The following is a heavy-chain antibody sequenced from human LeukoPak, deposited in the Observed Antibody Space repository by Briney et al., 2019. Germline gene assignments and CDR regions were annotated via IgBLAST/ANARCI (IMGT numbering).Heavy chain of an antibody. CDR2: VSGSGGNT. D-gene: IGHD3-16*01. CDR3: AKAPRFGDHATEYYYYYMHV. CDR1: GGIFSDYG. Sequence: GESLSLSCAASGGIFSDYGMSWVRQPPGKGLEWVSAVSGSGGNTFYADSVKGRFTIARDNSKNTLYLQMNSRRAEDTAVYYCAKAPRFGDHATEYYYYYMHVWGKGTTVTVSS. J-gene: IGHJ6*03. V-gene: IGHV3-23*01.